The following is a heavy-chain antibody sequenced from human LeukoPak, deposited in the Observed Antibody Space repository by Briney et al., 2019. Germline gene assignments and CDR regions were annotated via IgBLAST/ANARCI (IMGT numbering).Heavy chain of an antibody. Sequence: SVKVTCKASGGTFSSYAISWVRQAPGQGLEWMGGIIPIFGTANYAQKFQGRVTITTDESTSTAYMELSSLRSEDTAVYYCATGGYDGGYYDYYYMDVWGKGTMVTVSS. V-gene: IGHV1-69*05. CDR1: GGTFSSYA. D-gene: IGHD5-12*01. CDR2: IIPIFGTA. J-gene: IGHJ6*03. CDR3: ATGGYDGGYYDYYYMDV.